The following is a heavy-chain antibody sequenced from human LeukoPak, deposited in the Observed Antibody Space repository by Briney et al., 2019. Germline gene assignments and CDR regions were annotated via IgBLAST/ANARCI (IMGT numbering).Heavy chain of an antibody. CDR3: ARTRDFWSAYFDY. Sequence: SGTLSLTCAVSGGSISSSNWWSWVRQPPGKGLEWIGYILHSGSTYHNPSLKSRVTISIDTSKSQFSLKLSSVTAADTAVYFCARTRDFWSAYFDYWGQGTLVTVSS. CDR1: GGSISSSNW. V-gene: IGHV4-4*02. D-gene: IGHD3-3*01. CDR2: ILHSGST. J-gene: IGHJ4*02.